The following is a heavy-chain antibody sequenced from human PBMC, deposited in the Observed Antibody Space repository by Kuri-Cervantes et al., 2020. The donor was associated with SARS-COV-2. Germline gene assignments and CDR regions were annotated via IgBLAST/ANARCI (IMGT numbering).Heavy chain of an antibody. Sequence: GSLRLSCAVSGYSISSGYYWGWIRQPPGKGLEWIGSIYHSGSTYYNPSPKSRVTISVDTSKNQFSLKLSSVTAADTAVYYCAHIVPKTMEFDYWGQGTLVTVSS. J-gene: IGHJ4*02. D-gene: IGHD3-10*01. CDR2: IYHSGST. V-gene: IGHV4-38-2*01. CDR1: GYSISSGYY. CDR3: AHIVPKTMEFDY.